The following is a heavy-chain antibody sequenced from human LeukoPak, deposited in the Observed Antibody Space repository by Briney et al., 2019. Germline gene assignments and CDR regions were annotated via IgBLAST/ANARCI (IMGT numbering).Heavy chain of an antibody. D-gene: IGHD5-18*01. J-gene: IGHJ6*03. CDR1: GFTFSIYW. CDR3: ARSAAYSPYYYYYMDV. Sequence: GGSLRLSCAASGFTFSIYWMSWVRQAPGKGLEWVANINQDGSQKYYVDSVKGRFTISRDNAKNSFFLQMSSLRAEDTAVYYCARSAAYSPYYYYYMDVWGKGTTVTVSS. V-gene: IGHV3-7*03. CDR2: INQDGSQK.